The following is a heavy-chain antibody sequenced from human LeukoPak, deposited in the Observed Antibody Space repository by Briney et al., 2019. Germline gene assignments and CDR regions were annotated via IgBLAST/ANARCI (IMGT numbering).Heavy chain of an antibody. J-gene: IGHJ4*02. CDR1: GGSISSYY. D-gene: IGHD1-26*01. Sequence: SETLSLTCTVSGGSISSYYWSWIRQPAGKGLEWIGRIYTSGSTNYNPSLKSRVTMSVDTSENRLSLNLSSVTAADTALYHCARDQGGLYDYWGPGIVVTVSS. CDR3: ARDQGGLYDY. V-gene: IGHV4-4*07. CDR2: IYTSGST.